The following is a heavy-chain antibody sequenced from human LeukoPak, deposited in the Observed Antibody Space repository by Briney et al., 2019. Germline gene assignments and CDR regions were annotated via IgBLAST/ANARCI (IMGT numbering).Heavy chain of an antibody. V-gene: IGHV3-23*01. Sequence: GRSLRLSCAASGFTFSSYAMSWVRQAPGKGLEWVSAISGSGGSTYYADSVKGRFTISRDNSKNTLYLQMNSLRAGDTAVYYCAIDSSGLDYWGQGTLVTVSS. J-gene: IGHJ4*02. CDR3: AIDSSGLDY. D-gene: IGHD6-19*01. CDR1: GFTFSSYA. CDR2: ISGSGGST.